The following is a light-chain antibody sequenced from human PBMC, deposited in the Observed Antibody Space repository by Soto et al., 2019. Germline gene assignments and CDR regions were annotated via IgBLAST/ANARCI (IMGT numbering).Light chain of an antibody. V-gene: IGKV1-5*03. CDR1: QTISSW. J-gene: IGKJ1*01. Sequence: DIQMTQSPSTLSGSVGDIVTITCRASQTISSWLALYQQKPGKAPKLLIYKASTLKSGVPSRFSGSGSGTEFTLTISSLQPDDFATYYCQQYNSYWTFGQGTKVDIK. CDR2: KAS. CDR3: QQYNSYWT.